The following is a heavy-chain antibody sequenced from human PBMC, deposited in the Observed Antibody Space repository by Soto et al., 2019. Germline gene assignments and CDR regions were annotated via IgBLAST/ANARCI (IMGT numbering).Heavy chain of an antibody. J-gene: IGHJ6*02. V-gene: IGHV1-69*13. D-gene: IGHD5-18*01. CDR3: ARGKYSYGYEGSSYYYYGMDV. CDR1: GGTFSSYA. Sequence: ASVKVSCKASGGTFSSYAISWVRQAPGQGLEWMGGIIPIFGTANYAQKFQGRVTITADESTSTAYMELSSLRSEDTAVYYCARGKYSYGYEGSSYYYYGMDVWRQGTTVTVSS. CDR2: IIPIFGTA.